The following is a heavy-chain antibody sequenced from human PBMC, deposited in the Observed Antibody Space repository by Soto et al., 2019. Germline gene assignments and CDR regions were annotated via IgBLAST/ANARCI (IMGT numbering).Heavy chain of an antibody. D-gene: IGHD6-6*01. Sequence: QITLQESGPPLVKPAETLTLTCTFSGFSLSTNGMGVGWIRQPPGEAPEWLALIYWDDDKRYSPSLRSRLTVTKGSAKNQVVLIMTHKDPVDTGTYYCFHRSSRYFQSWGQGSLVTVSS. CDR2: IYWDDDK. CDR3: FHRSSRYFQS. J-gene: IGHJ1*01. CDR1: GFSLSTNGMG. V-gene: IGHV2-5*02.